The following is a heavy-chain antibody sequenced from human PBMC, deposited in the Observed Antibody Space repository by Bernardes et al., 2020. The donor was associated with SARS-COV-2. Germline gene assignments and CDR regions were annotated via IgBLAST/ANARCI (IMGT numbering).Heavy chain of an antibody. Sequence: ASVKVSCKASGYTFTGYYMHWVRQAPGQGLEWMGWINPNSGGTNYAQKFQGRVTMTRDTSISTAYMELSRLRSDDTAVYYCARGGRVRGVIDGMDVWGQGTTVTVSS. CDR3: ARGGRVRGVIDGMDV. CDR2: INPNSGGT. CDR1: GYTFTGYY. V-gene: IGHV1-2*02. J-gene: IGHJ6*02. D-gene: IGHD3-10*01.